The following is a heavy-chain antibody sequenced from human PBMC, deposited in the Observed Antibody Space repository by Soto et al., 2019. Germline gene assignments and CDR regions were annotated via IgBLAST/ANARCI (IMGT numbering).Heavy chain of an antibody. Sequence: PGGSLRLSCAASGFTFSHAWMSWVRQAPGKGREWGGRIKSKADGETKDYGAPVRGRFTISRDDAKDTLYLQMNSLRIEDTAVYYCCVVKRLDQYSTSGYWFDPWGPGTLVTVSS. V-gene: IGHV3-15*01. CDR1: GFTFSHAW. J-gene: IGHJ5*02. CDR2: IKSKADGETK. D-gene: IGHD2-15*01. CDR3: CVVKRLDQYSTSGYWFDP.